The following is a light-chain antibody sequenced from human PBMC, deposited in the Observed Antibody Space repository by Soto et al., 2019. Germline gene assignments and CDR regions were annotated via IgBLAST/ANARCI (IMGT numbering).Light chain of an antibody. CDR1: QSVLYSSNNKNY. CDR2: WAS. Sequence: DIVMTQSPDSLAVSLGERATINCKSSQSVLYSSNNKNYLAWYQQKPGQPPKLLIYWASTRESGVPDRFSGSGSGTDFTLTISSLQAEDEAVYYCQQYYSTLRVYTFGQGTKLEIK. J-gene: IGKJ2*01. CDR3: QQYYSTLRVYT. V-gene: IGKV4-1*01.